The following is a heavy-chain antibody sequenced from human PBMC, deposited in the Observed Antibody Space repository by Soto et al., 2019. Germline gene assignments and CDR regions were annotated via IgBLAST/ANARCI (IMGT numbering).Heavy chain of an antibody. CDR1: GFTFSDYA. J-gene: IGHJ3*02. CDR2: ISSSSYYI. CDR3: AREKQDEAFDI. V-gene: IGHV3-21*01. Sequence: LRLSCAASGFTFSDYAMNWVRQAPGRGLEWVSSISSSSYYIYYADSMKGRFTISRDNAKNSLYLQMNSLRAEGTAVYYCAREKQDEAFDIWGQGTMVTVSS.